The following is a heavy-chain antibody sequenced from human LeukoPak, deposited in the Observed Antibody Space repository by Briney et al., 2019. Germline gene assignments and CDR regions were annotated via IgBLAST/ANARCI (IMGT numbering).Heavy chain of an antibody. D-gene: IGHD6-6*01. J-gene: IGHJ6*02. V-gene: IGHV1-2*02. Sequence: ASVKVSCKASGYTFTGCYMHWVRQAPGQGLEWMGWINPNSGGTNYAQKFQGRVTMIRDTSISTAYMELSRLRSDDTAVYYCWQLVRAGYYGMDVWGQGTTVTVSS. CDR2: INPNSGGT. CDR1: GYTFTGCY. CDR3: WQLVRAGYYGMDV.